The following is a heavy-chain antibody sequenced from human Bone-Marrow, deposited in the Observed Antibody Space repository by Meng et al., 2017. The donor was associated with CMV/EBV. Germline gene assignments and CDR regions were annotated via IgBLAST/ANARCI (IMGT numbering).Heavy chain of an antibody. Sequence: QGQEAESGPGLVEPSETLSLTCTVSGGSISSYYWSWIRQPAGKGLELIGRIYTSGSTNYNPSLKSRVTMSVDTSKNQFSLKLSSVSAADTAVYYCARDLDSSGYFYWYFDLWGRGTLVTVSS. J-gene: IGHJ2*01. D-gene: IGHD3-22*01. CDR2: IYTSGST. CDR3: ARDLDSSGYFYWYFDL. V-gene: IGHV4-4*07. CDR1: GGSISSYY.